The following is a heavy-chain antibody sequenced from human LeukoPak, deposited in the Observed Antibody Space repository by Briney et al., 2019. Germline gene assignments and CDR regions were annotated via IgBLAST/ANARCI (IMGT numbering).Heavy chain of an antibody. D-gene: IGHD3-3*01. CDR2: IYYSGST. J-gene: IGHJ6*02. CDR3: ARESRYYDSETYYYGMDV. Sequence: PSETLSLTCAVYGGSFSGYYWSWIRQPPGKGLEWIGYIYYSGSTNYNPSLKSRVTISVDTSKNQFSLKLSSVTAADTAVYYCARESRYYDSETYYYGMDVWGQGTTVTVSS. CDR1: GGSFSGYY. V-gene: IGHV4-59*01.